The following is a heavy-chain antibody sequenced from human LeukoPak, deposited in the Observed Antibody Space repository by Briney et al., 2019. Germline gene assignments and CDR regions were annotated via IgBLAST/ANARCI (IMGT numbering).Heavy chain of an antibody. CDR3: ARRYYDILTGYYNVIDY. J-gene: IGHJ4*02. V-gene: IGHV4-39*01. D-gene: IGHD3-9*01. CDR1: GGSISSYY. CDR2: IYYSGST. Sequence: PSETLSLTCTVSGGSISSYYWGWIRQPPGKGLEWIGSIYYSGSTYYNPSLKSRVTISVDTSKNQFSLKLSSVTAADTAVYYCARRYYDILTGYYNVIDYWGQGTLVTVSS.